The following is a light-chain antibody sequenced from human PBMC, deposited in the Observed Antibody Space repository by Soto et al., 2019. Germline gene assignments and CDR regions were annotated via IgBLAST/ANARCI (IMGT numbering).Light chain of an antibody. CDR2: GAS. Sequence: DIQMTQSPSSVSASVGDRVTITCRASQGIRSWVAWYQQKPGKXXEXXIFGASSLQSGVPSRFSGSGSGTDLTVTINSVQPEDFETYDCQQADSFPITFGQGTRLEIK. J-gene: IGKJ5*01. CDR3: QQADSFPIT. CDR1: QGIRSW. V-gene: IGKV1D-12*01.